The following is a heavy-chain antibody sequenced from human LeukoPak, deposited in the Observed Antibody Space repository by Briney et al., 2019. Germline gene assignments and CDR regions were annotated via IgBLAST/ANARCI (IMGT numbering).Heavy chain of an antibody. CDR2: ISGNNGSI. V-gene: IGHV3-9*01. CDR1: GFNFEDYA. J-gene: IGHJ3*01. Sequence: GGSLRLSCAASGFNFEDYAMHWVRQVPGKGLXXXXXISGNNGSIGYADSVKGRFTISRNNARDFLGLQMNSLRAEDTALYYCAKSFYYDSSGFIANGVFDVWGQGTMVTVSS. D-gene: IGHD3-22*01. CDR3: AKSFYYDSSGFIANGVFDV.